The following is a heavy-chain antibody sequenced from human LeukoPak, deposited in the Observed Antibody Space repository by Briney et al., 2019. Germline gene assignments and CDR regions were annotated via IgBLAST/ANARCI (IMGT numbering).Heavy chain of an antibody. CDR1: GYSFTSYW. CDR3: ARQLRGSGSPKFDY. D-gene: IGHD3-10*01. J-gene: IGHJ4*02. CDR2: IYPGDPDT. V-gene: IGHV5-51*01. Sequence: AGESLKISCKGPGYSFTSYWIGWVRQMPGKGLEWMGIIYPGDPDTRYSPSFQGQVTISADKSISTAYLQWSSLKASDTAMYYCARQLRGSGSPKFDYWGQGTLVTVSS.